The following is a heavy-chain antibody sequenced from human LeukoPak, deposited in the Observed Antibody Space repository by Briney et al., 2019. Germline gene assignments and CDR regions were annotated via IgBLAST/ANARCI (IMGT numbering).Heavy chain of an antibody. Sequence: ASVKVSCKESGYTFTSDYIHWVPQAPGQGLEWLGIINPSGGRTTYGQNFQGRVTMTRDTSTSTVYMAMSSLRSEDTAVYYCARGSRFLDYWGQGTLVTVSS. J-gene: IGHJ4*02. CDR2: INPSGGRT. V-gene: IGHV1-46*01. CDR3: ARGSRFLDY. CDR1: GYTFTSDY. D-gene: IGHD3-3*01.